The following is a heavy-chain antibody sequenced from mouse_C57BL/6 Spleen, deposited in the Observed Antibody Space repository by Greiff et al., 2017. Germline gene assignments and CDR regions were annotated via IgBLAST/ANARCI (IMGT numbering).Heavy chain of an antibody. Sequence: QVQLQQSGAELVKPGASVKISCKASGYAFSSYWMNWVKQRPGKGLEWIGQIYPGDGDTNYNGKFKGKATLTADKSSSTAYMQLSSLTSEDSAVYFCARAFITTVVATKGNFDYWGQGTTLTVSS. CDR1: GYAFSSYW. CDR2: IYPGDGDT. D-gene: IGHD1-1*01. J-gene: IGHJ2*01. CDR3: ARAFITTVVATKGNFDY. V-gene: IGHV1-80*01.